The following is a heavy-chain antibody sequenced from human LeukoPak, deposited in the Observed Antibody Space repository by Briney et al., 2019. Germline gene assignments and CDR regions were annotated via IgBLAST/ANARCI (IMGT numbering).Heavy chain of an antibody. CDR3: ATEIGSGLRLGALSLIFDY. CDR1: GYTLTELS. V-gene: IGHV1-24*01. Sequence: ASVKVSCKVSGYTLTELSMHWVRQAPGKGLEWMGGFDPEDGETIYAQKFQGRVTMTEDTSTDTAYMEPSSLRSEDTAVYYCATEIGSGLRLGALSLIFDYWGQGTLVTVSS. J-gene: IGHJ4*01. CDR2: FDPEDGET. D-gene: IGHD3-16*02.